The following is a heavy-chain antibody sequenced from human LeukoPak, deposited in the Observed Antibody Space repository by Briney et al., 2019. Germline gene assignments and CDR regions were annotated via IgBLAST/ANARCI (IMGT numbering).Heavy chain of an antibody. J-gene: IGHJ4*02. V-gene: IGHV1-3*01. Sequence: GASVKVSCKASGYTFTSYAMHWVRQAPGQRLEWMGWINAGNGNTKYSQKFQGRVTITRDTSASTAYMELSSLRSEDTAVYYCARDFRDGSGTRPVDYWGQGTLVTVSS. CDR2: INAGNGNT. D-gene: IGHD3-10*01. CDR3: ARDFRDGSGTRPVDY. CDR1: GYTFTSYA.